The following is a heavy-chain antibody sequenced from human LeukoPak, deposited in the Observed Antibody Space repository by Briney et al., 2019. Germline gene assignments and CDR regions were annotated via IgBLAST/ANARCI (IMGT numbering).Heavy chain of an antibody. CDR1: GYTFTSYG. CDR3: ARGYCSGGSCQIPFDY. D-gene: IGHD2-15*01. J-gene: IGHJ4*02. Sequence: ASVKVSYKASGYTFTSYGISWVRQAPGQGLEWMGGIIPIFGTANYAQKFQGRVTITADESTSTAYMELSSLRSEDTAVYYCARGYCSGGSCQIPFDYWGQGTLVTVSS. V-gene: IGHV1-69*13. CDR2: IIPIFGTA.